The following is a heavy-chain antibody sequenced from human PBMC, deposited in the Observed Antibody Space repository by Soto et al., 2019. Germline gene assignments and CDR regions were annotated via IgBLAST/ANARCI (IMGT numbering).Heavy chain of an antibody. CDR3: AKDLDAAGSDYYGSDFDY. CDR2: ISYDGSNK. J-gene: IGHJ4*02. V-gene: IGHV3-30-3*01. D-gene: IGHD3-10*01. CDR1: GFTFSSYA. Sequence: GGSLRLSCAASGFTFSSYAMHWVRQAPGKGLEWVAVISYDGSNKYYADSVKGRFTISRDNSKNTLYLQMNSLRAEDTAVYYCAKDLDAAGSDYYGSDFDYWGQGTLVTSPQ.